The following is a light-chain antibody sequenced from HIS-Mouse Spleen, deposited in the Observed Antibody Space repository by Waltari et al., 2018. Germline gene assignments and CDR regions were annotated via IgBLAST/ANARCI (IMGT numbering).Light chain of an antibody. Sequence: SYALTQPPSVPVSPGQAARITCSGGALPKKYAYWYQQKSGQAPVLVIYEDSKRPSGIPERFSGSSSGTMATLTISGAQVEDEADYYCYSTDSSGNHRVFGGGTKLTVL. J-gene: IGLJ2*01. V-gene: IGLV3-10*01. CDR3: YSTDSSGNHRV. CDR2: EDS. CDR1: ALPKKY.